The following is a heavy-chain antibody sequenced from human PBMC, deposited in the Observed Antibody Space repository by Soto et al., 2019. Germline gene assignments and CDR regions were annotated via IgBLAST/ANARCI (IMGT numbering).Heavy chain of an antibody. CDR3: ERSPPGGYHYYYGMDV. D-gene: IGHD3-22*01. J-gene: IGHJ6*02. CDR1: GFTFSSYD. CDR2: IGTAGDT. Sequence: GGSLRLSCATSGFTFSSYDMQWVRQATGKGLEWASAIGTAGDTYYPGSVKGRFTISRENAKNSLYLQMNSLRAGDTAVYYCERSPPGGYHYYYGMDVWGQGTTVTVSS. V-gene: IGHV3-13*04.